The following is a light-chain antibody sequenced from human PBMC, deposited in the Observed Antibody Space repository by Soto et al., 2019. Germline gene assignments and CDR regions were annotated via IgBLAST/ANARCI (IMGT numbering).Light chain of an antibody. V-gene: IGKV1-27*01. J-gene: IGKJ3*01. CDR2: AAS. CDR3: QQPHA. Sequence: DIQMTQSPSSLSASVGDRVTITCRASQGISNYLAWYQQKPGKVPKLLIYAASTLQSGVPSRFSGRGSGTNFTLPISRLQPEDVATYSCQQPHAFGPGTKVDIK. CDR1: QGISNY.